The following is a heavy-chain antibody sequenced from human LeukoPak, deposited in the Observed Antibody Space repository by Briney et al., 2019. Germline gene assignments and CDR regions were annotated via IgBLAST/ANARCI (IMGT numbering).Heavy chain of an antibody. D-gene: IGHD3-10*01. J-gene: IGHJ4*02. CDR1: GFPFSSYW. CDR2: INSDGYST. CDR3: ARLLSPASFDY. Sequence: PGGSLRLSCAASGFPFSSYWMHWVRHAPGKGLVWVSRINSDGYSTNSADSVKGRFTISRDNTKNTLYLQMNSLRAEDTAMYYCARLLSPASFDYWGQGTLVTVSS. V-gene: IGHV3-74*01.